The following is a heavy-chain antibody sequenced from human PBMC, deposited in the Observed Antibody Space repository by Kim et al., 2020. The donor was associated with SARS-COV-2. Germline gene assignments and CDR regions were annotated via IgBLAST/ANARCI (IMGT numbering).Heavy chain of an antibody. Sequence: PTLGSHVTISVDTSKNQFYRKLSSVTAADTAVYYCARGTIAGAGGVRFDYWGQGTLVTVSS. CDR3: ARGTIAGAGGVRFDY. J-gene: IGHJ4*02. V-gene: IGHV4-34*01. D-gene: IGHD6-13*01.